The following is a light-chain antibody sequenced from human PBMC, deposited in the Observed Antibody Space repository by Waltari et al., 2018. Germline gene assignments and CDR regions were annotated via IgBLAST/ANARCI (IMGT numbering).Light chain of an antibody. CDR1: QFVSSY. CDR2: ATA. Sequence: DIQMTQSPSSLSASIGDRVTISCRASQFVSSYLNWFQQKPGKAPKLLIYATASLQSGVPSRFSGAGAGTDFTLTISSLQAEDVAVYYCQQYYITPLSFGGGTKVEIK. J-gene: IGKJ4*01. CDR3: QQYYITPLS. V-gene: IGKV1-39*01.